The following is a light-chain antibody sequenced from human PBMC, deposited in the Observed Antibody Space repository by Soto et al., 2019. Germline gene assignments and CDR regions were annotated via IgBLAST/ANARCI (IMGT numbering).Light chain of an antibody. CDR1: QSVSSN. V-gene: IGKV3-15*01. J-gene: IGKJ4*01. CDR3: QQYNNWSPLT. Sequence: EIVMTQSPATLSVSPGERATLSCRASQSVSSNLAWYQQKPGQAPRLLTYGASTRATGIPARFSGSGSGTEFTLTISSLQSEDFALYYCQQYNNWSPLTFGGGTKV. CDR2: GAS.